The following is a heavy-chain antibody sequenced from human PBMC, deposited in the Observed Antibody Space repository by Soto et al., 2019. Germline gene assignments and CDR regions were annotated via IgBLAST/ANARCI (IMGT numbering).Heavy chain of an antibody. CDR1: GFTFSKYW. D-gene: IGHD6-13*01. CDR2: IKEDGSEK. Sequence: EVQVVESGGGLVQPGGSLRLSCAASGFTFSKYWMSWVRQAPGKGLEWVANIKEDGSEKYYVDSVKGRFTISRDNAKNSLYLQMNSLRAEDTAVYYCARVPVKVAAGTAWRDPWGQGTLVTVSS. J-gene: IGHJ5*02. CDR3: ARVPVKVAAGTAWRDP. V-gene: IGHV3-7*01.